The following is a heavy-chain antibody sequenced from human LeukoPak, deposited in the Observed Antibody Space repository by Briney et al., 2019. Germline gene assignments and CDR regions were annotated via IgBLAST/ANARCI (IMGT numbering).Heavy chain of an antibody. CDR1: GYTFSSYY. CDR2: INPSGGGT. Sequence: ASVKVSCKASGYTFSSYYIHWVRQAPGQGLEWMGMINPSGGGTSYAQRFQGRVTMTGDTSTSTVDMELSSLRSEDTAVYYCARDKAVVVAYAFDIWGQGTMVTVSS. D-gene: IGHD2-15*01. CDR3: ARDKAVVVAYAFDI. J-gene: IGHJ3*02. V-gene: IGHV1-46*01.